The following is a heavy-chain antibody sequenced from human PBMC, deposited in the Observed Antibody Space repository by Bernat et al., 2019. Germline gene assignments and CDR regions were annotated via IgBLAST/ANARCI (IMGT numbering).Heavy chain of an antibody. CDR3: ARHHGTYYYYFDY. CDR2: IFYSRST. Sequence: QLQLQESGPGLVKPSETLSLTCTVSGGSISSSSFYWGWMRQPPGKGLEWIGSIFYSRSTYHNPSLRSRITISVDTSKNLCSLKLSSVTAADTAVYCGARHHGTYYYYFDYWGQGTLVTVSS. CDR1: GGSISSSSFY. D-gene: IGHD1-26*01. V-gene: IGHV4-39*01. J-gene: IGHJ4*02.